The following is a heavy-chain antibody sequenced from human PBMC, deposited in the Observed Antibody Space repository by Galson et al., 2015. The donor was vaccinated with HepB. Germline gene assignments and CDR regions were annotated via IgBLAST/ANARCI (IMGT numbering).Heavy chain of an antibody. V-gene: IGHV1-46*01. J-gene: IGHJ6*02. CDR2: INPSGGSA. Sequence: SVKVSCKASGYTFTTYYMHWVRQAPGQGLEWMGMINPSGGSANYAQKFQGRISMTRDTSTSTAYMELNSLKSEDTAVYYCARDCGRYSYYYGMDVWGQGTTVTVSS. CDR1: GYTFTTYY. D-gene: IGHD2-21*01. CDR3: ARDCGRYSYYYGMDV.